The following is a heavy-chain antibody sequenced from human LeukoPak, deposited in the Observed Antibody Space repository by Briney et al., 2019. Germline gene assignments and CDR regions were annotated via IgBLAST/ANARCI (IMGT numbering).Heavy chain of an antibody. D-gene: IGHD3-22*01. V-gene: IGHV1-46*01. CDR2: INPSGGST. CDR3: ARSTYYYDSSGLLDRYFDY. Sequence: ASVKVSCKASGYTFTSYYMHWVRQAPGQGLEWRGIINPSGGSTSYAQKFQGRVTMTRDMSTSTVYMELSSLRSEDTAVYYCARSTYYYDSSGLLDRYFDYWGQGTLVTVSS. J-gene: IGHJ4*02. CDR1: GYTFTSYY.